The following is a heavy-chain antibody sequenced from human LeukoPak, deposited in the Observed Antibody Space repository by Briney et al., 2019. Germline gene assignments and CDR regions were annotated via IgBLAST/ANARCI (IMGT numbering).Heavy chain of an antibody. J-gene: IGHJ3*01. V-gene: IGHV3-23*01. D-gene: IGHD2-2*01. CDR3: ARCTASCYANAFDV. CDR1: GFTFKNNA. Sequence: GGSLRLSCAASGFTFKNNAMTRVRQAPGKGLEWVSAINGGGDDTEYADSVKGRFTISRANSKNTLYLQMNSLRPEDTAVYYCARCTASCYANAFDVWGQGTLLTVSS. CDR2: INGGGDDT.